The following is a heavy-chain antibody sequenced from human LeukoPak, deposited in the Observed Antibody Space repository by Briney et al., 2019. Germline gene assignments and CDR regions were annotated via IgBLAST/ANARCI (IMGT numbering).Heavy chain of an antibody. CDR2: IKSKGDGGTT. D-gene: IGHD3-10*01. V-gene: IGHV3-15*01. CDR1: GFSFSNAW. CDR3: TLYYNAFDI. Sequence: GGSLRLSCAASGFSFSNAWMSWVRQAPGKGLEWVGRIKSKGDGGTTDYAAPVKGRFTISRDGSKNTLYLQMNSLKTEDTAVYYCTLYYNAFDIWGQGTMVTVSS. J-gene: IGHJ3*02.